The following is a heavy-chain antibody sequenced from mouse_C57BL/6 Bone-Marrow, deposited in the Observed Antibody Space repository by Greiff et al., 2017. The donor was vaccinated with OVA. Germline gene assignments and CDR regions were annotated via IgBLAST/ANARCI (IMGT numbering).Heavy chain of an antibody. CDR2: INPGSGGT. V-gene: IGHV1-54*01. J-gene: IGHJ2*01. CDR3: AQLGRGY. Sequence: VQLVESGAELVRPGTSVKVSCKASGYAFTNYLIEWVKQRPGQGLEWIGVINPGSGGTNYNEKFKGKATLTAVKSSSTAYMQLSSLTSEDSAVYFCAQLGRGYWGQGTTLTVSS. CDR1: GYAFTNYL. D-gene: IGHD4-1*02.